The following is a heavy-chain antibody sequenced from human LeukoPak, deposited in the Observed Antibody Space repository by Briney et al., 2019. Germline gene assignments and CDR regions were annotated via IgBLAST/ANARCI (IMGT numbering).Heavy chain of an antibody. D-gene: IGHD5-18*01. CDR2: IRFDGSSK. J-gene: IGHJ3*02. CDR1: GLRFSNYG. CDR3: AKVRVDTAMVDAFDI. Sequence: PGGSLRLSCAASGLRFSNYGMHWVRQAPGKGLEWVAFIRFDGSSKYFADSVKGRFIISRDNFQNTLILQMNNLKVEDTAVYYRAKVRVDTAMVDAFDIWGQGTRVVVSS. V-gene: IGHV3-30*02.